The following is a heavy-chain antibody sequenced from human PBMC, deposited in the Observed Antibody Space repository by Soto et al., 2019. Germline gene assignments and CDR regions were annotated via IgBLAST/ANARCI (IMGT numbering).Heavy chain of an antibody. J-gene: IGHJ3*02. CDR2: ISAYNGNT. Sequence: ASVKVSCKASGYTFTSYGISWVRQAPGQGLDWMGWISAYNGNTNYAQKLQGRVTMTTDTSTSTAYMELRSLRSDDTAVYYCARDDSDVTMIVVVNDAFDIWGKGTMVPVAS. V-gene: IGHV1-18*01. CDR1: GYTFTSYG. D-gene: IGHD3-22*01. CDR3: ARDDSDVTMIVVVNDAFDI.